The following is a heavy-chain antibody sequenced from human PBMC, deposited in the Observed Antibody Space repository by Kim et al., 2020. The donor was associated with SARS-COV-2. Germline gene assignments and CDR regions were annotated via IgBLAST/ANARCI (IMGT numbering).Heavy chain of an antibody. V-gene: IGHV3-7*01. CDR1: GFTFSSYW. J-gene: IGHJ6*02. Sequence: GGSLRLSCAASGFTFSSYWMSWVRQAPGKGLEWVANIKQDGSEKYYVDSVKGRFTISRDNAKNSLYLQMNSLRAEDTAVYYCARVSTYGSGSYPYYYYGMDVWGQGTTVTVSS. CDR3: ARVSTYGSGSYPYYYYGMDV. D-gene: IGHD3-10*01. CDR2: IKQDGSEK.